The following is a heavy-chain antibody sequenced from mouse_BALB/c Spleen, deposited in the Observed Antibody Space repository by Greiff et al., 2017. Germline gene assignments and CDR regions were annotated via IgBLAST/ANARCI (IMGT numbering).Heavy chain of an antibody. CDR2: ISYSGST. CDR3: AIYGNYYFDY. Sequence: EVQLQESGPSLVKPSQTLSLSCSVTGDSITSCYLNWIRKFPGNKLEYMGYISYSGSTYYNPSLKSRISITRDTSKNQYYLQLNSVTTEDTATYYCAIYGNYYFDYWGQGTTLTVSS. D-gene: IGHD2-1*01. V-gene: IGHV3-8*02. CDR1: GDSITSCY. J-gene: IGHJ2*01.